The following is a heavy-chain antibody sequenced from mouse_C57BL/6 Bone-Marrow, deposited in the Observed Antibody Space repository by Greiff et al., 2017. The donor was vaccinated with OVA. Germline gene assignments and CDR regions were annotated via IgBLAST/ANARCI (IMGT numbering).Heavy chain of an antibody. CDR1: GYTFTSYW. D-gene: IGHD2-5*01. V-gene: IGHV1-64*01. J-gene: IGHJ2*01. Sequence: QVQLQQPGAELVKPGASVKLSCKASGYTFTSYWMHWVKQRPGQGLEWIGMIHPNSGSTNYNEKFKSKATLTVDKSSSTAYMQLSSLTSEDSAVYYCARAYYSNSLYCFAYWGQGTTLTVSS. CDR3: ARAYYSNSLYCFAY. CDR2: IHPNSGST.